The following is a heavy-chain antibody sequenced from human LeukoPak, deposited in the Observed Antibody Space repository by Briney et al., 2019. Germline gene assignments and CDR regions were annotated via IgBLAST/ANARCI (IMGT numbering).Heavy chain of an antibody. J-gene: IGHJ4*02. CDR1: GASMNTHY. CDR3: ATIKRGNIFGYFDF. D-gene: IGHD3-3*02. V-gene: IGHV4-59*11. Sequence: PSETLSLTCAVSGASMNTHYWSWIRQPPGKGLEWIGYMLDTVTTKDNPSLKSRFTLSADTSKNQFSLRLTSVSAADTAVYYCATIKRGNIFGYFDFWGQGIPVTVSS. CDR2: MLDTVTT.